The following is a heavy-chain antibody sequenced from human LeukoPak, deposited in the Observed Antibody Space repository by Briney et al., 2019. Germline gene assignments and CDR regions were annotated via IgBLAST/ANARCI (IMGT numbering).Heavy chain of an antibody. Sequence: ASVKVSCKASGYTFTGYYMHWVRQAPGQGLEWMGWINPNSGDTNYAQKFQGRVTMTRDTSINTAYVELSRPRSDDTAVYYCARGQLGDHDYWGQGTLVTVSS. CDR3: ARGQLGDHDY. CDR2: INPNSGDT. CDR1: GYTFTGYY. V-gene: IGHV1-2*02. J-gene: IGHJ4*02. D-gene: IGHD6-6*01.